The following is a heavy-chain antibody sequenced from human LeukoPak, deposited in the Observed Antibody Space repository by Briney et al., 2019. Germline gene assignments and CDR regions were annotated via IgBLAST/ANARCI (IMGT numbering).Heavy chain of an antibody. J-gene: IGHJ4*02. Sequence: PGGSLRLSCVASRFTFSTFDMTWVRQAPGKGLDWVSALSGSGITTYYADSVKGRSTISRDNSKNTLYLQMDSLRAEDTAVYYCAQRSRDSSGWIDCWGQGTLVTVSS. CDR3: AQRSRDSSGWIDC. CDR2: LSGSGITT. V-gene: IGHV3-23*01. CDR1: RFTFSTFD. D-gene: IGHD6-19*01.